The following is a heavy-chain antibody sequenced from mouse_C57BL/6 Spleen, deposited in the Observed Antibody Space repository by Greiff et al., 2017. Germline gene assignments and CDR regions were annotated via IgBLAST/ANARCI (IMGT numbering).Heavy chain of an antibody. J-gene: IGHJ4*01. V-gene: IGHV5-17*01. D-gene: IGHD1-1*01. CDR3: ARAESYYYGSSLYAMDY. CDR1: GFTFSDYG. CDR2: ISSGSSTS. Sequence: DVQLVESGGGLVKPGGSLKLSCAASGFTFSDYGMHWVRQAPEKGLEWVAYISSGSSTSYYADTVKGRFTISRDNAKNTLFLQMTSLRSEDTAMYYCARAESYYYGSSLYAMDYWGQGTSVTVSS.